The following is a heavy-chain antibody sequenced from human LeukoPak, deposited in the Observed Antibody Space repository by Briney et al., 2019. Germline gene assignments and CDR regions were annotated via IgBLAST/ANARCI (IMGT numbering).Heavy chain of an antibody. CDR3: ASRAVADAFDI. J-gene: IGHJ3*02. Sequence: SVKVSCKASGYTFTSYGISWVRQAPGQGLEWMGGIIPIFGTANYAQKFQGRVTITADKSTSTAYMELSSLRSEDTAVYYCASRAVADAFDIWGQGTMVTISS. D-gene: IGHD6-19*01. CDR2: IIPIFGTA. CDR1: GYTFTSYG. V-gene: IGHV1-69*06.